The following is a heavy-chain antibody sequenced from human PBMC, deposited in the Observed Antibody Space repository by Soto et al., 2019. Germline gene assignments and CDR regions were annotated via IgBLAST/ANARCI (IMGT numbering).Heavy chain of an antibody. V-gene: IGHV1-45*02. CDR3: ASGGAGSGPFTWELPDH. D-gene: IGHD1-26*01. CDR2: ITPFSGDV. Sequence: SVKVSCKALGNAFSYRYLHWVRQAPGQALEWMGWITPFSGDVHYAQKFQERVTLTRDRSINTAYMRMSSLRSEDTAIYFCASGGAGSGPFTWELPDHWGQGTLVTVSS. CDR1: GNAFSYRY. J-gene: IGHJ4*02.